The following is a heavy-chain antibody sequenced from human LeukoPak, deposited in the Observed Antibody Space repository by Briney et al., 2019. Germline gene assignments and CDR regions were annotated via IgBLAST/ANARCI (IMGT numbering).Heavy chain of an antibody. Sequence: GGSLRLSCAASGFTFDDYTMHWVRQAPGKGLEWVSLISWDGGSTYYADSVKGRFTISRDNSKNSLYLQMNSLRTEDTALYYCAKERFSYYYGSGSYFFDYWGQGTLVTVSS. J-gene: IGHJ4*02. CDR3: AKERFSYYYGSGSYFFDY. CDR1: GFTFDDYT. V-gene: IGHV3-43*01. D-gene: IGHD3-10*01. CDR2: ISWDGGST.